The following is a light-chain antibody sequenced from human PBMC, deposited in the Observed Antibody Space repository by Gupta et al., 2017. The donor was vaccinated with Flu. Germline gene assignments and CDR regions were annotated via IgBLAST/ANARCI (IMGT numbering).Light chain of an antibody. J-gene: IGLJ1*01. CDR1: KLGDKY. Sequence: SSELTPPPSVSVSPGQTASITCSGDKLGDKYACWYQQKPGQSPVLVIYQDSKRPAGIPGRFSGSNSGNTATLXIXGTQDRXEVDYYCQAWDSSTGVFGTGTKVTVL. CDR2: QDS. CDR3: QAWDSSTGV. V-gene: IGLV3-1*01.